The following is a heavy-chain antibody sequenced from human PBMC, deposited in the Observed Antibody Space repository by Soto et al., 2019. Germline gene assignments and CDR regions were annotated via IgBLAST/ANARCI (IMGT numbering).Heavy chain of an antibody. CDR1: RYTFTSYG. V-gene: IGHV1-18*01. CDR2: ISAYNGNT. D-gene: IGHD2-2*01. Sequence: ASVEVSCNASRYTFTSYGISWARQAPVQGLEWMGWISAYNGNTNYAQKLQGRVTMTTDTSTSTAYMELRSLRSDDTAVYYCARGAGLYCSSTSCYHYYYYYDMDVWGQGTTVTVSS. CDR3: ARGAGLYCSSTSCYHYYYYYDMDV. J-gene: IGHJ6*02.